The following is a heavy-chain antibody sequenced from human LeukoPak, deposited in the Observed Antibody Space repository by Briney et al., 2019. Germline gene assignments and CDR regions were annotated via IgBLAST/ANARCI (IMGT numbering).Heavy chain of an antibody. CDR1: GFSFSSDW. V-gene: IGHV3-7*01. CDR3: EKVSRDFFTALDFDY. CDR2: IGKDGSEK. D-gene: IGHD3-3*01. Sequence: PGASQRLSCAASGFSFSSDWMSSARQPPRTGLEWVANIGKDGSEKYYVDSGKARFTNYRDDAKNSLNLQMNSLSAEDTAVYYCEKVSRDFFTALDFDYWGQGTLVTVSS. J-gene: IGHJ4*02.